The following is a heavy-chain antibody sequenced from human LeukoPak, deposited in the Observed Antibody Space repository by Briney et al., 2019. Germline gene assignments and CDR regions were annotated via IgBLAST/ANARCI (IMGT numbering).Heavy chain of an antibody. J-gene: IGHJ4*02. CDR2: IYTSGST. V-gene: IGHV4-4*09. Sequence: SETLSLTCAVSGGSISSYYWSWIRQPPGKGLEWIGYIYTSGSTNYNPSLKSRVTISVDTSKNQFSLKLSSVTAADTAVYYCARQRWEPYYFDYWGQGTLVTVSS. CDR3: ARQRWEPYYFDY. D-gene: IGHD1-26*01. CDR1: GGSISSYY.